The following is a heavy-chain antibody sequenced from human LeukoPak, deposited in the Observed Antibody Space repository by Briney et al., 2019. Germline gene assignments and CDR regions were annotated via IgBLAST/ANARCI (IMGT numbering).Heavy chain of an antibody. CDR1: GFTLSSDA. D-gene: IGHD2-15*01. CDR2: FSGSGGST. J-gene: IGHJ4*02. V-gene: IGHV3-23*01. Sequence: PGGSLRLSYAASGFTLSSDAISWVRQAPGKGLEWVSGFSGSGGSTNNADSVKGRFTISRDNSENTLYLQMNSLRAEDTALYYCAKLDMRDSVVVRWGQGTLVTVSS. CDR3: AKLDMRDSVVVR.